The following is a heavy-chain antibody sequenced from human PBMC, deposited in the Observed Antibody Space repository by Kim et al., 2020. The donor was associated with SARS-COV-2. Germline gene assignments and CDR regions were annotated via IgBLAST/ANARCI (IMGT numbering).Heavy chain of an antibody. CDR2: IIPILGIA. J-gene: IGHJ6*03. V-gene: IGHV1-69*04. Sequence: SVKVSCKASGGTFSSYAISWVRQAPGQGLEWMGRIIPILGIANYAQKFQGRVTITADKSTSTAYMELSSLRSEDTAVYYCARDALPDYSNYGVRLLYYYMGVWGKGTTVTVSS. CDR1: GGTFSSYA. CDR3: ARDALPDYSNYGVRLLYYYMGV. D-gene: IGHD4-4*01.